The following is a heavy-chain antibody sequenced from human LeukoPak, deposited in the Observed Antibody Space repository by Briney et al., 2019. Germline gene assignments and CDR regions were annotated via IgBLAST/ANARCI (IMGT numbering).Heavy chain of an antibody. CDR2: IDPSDSYT. V-gene: IGHV5-10-1*01. CDR1: RYSFTSYW. CDR3: ARLRDGSIDY. J-gene: IGHJ4*02. Sequence: ESLKISCKGSRYSFTSYWISWVRQMPGKGLEWMGRIDPSDSYTNYSPSFQGHVTISTDKSISTAYLQWSSLKASDTAMYYCARLRDGSIDYWGQGTLVTVSS.